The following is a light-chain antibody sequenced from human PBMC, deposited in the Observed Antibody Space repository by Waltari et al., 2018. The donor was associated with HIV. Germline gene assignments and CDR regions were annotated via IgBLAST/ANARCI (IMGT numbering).Light chain of an antibody. CDR2: EVS. CDR1: SSDVETYKL. Sequence: QSALTLPASVSGSPGQSITISCTRTSSDVETYKLVSWYQQHPGKAPKLMIYEVSKRPSGVSDRFTGSKSGYTASLTISGLQAEGESAFYCFSYGSNVTFGGGTKLTVL. V-gene: IGLV2-23*02. J-gene: IGLJ2*01. CDR3: FSYGSNVT.